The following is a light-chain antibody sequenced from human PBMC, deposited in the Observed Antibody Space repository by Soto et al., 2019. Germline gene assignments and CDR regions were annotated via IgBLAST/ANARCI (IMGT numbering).Light chain of an antibody. Sequence: IQMTQSPSSLSASLGDTVTISCRASQNIENYLHWYQQKAGKAPEVLLYVASVLKDGVSSRFSGSGYGTDFTLTITTLQPEDFAMYYCQQSFSSPPITFGQGTRLDIK. V-gene: IGKV1-39*01. CDR3: QQSFSSPPIT. CDR2: VAS. J-gene: IGKJ5*01. CDR1: QNIENY.